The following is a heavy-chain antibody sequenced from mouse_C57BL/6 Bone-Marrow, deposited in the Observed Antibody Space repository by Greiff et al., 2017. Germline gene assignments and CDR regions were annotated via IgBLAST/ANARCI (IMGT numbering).Heavy chain of an antibody. CDR2: IDPETGGT. CDR1: GYTFTDYE. D-gene: IGHD1-1*01. Sequence: QVQLQQSGAELVRPGASVTLSCKASGYTFTDYEMHWVKQTPVHGLEWIGAIDPETGGTAYNQKFKGKAILTADKSSSTAYMELRSLTSEDSAVYCCTRSGYYGSSSFYWGQGTTLTVSS. V-gene: IGHV1-15*01. J-gene: IGHJ2*01. CDR3: TRSGYYGSSSFY.